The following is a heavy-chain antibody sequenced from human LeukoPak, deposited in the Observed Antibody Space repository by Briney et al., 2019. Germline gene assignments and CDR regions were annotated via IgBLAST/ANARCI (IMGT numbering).Heavy chain of an antibody. CDR3: ARVHYGELDV. V-gene: IGHV3-23*01. J-gene: IGHJ6*02. Sequence: PGGSLRLSCAASGFTFSSYAMSWVRQAPGKGLEWVSSMSGSGGSTYYADSVKGRFTISRDDSKNTLYLQMNSLRAEDTAVYYCARVHYGELDVWGQGTTVTVSS. D-gene: IGHD4-17*01. CDR1: GFTFSSYA. CDR2: MSGSGGST.